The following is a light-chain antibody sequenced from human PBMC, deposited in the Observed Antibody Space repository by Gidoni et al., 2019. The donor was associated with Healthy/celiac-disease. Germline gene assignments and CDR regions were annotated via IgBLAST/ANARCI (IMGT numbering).Light chain of an antibody. CDR3: QQRSNWPYT. Sequence: EIVLTQSPATLSLSPGESATLSCRASQSVRSDLAWYQQKPGQAPRLLIYEASNRATGIPARFSGSGSGTDFTLTISSLEPEDLAVYYCQQRSNWPYTFGQGTKLEIK. CDR1: QSVRSD. CDR2: EAS. J-gene: IGKJ2*01. V-gene: IGKV3-11*01.